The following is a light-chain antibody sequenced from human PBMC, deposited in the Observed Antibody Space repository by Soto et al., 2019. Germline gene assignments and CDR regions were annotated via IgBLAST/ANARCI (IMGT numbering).Light chain of an antibody. CDR1: SSNIGNNY. Sequence: QSVLTQPPSVSAAPGQKVTISCSGSSSNIGNNYVSWYQQLPGTAPELLIYENNKRPSGIPDRFSGSKSGTSATLGITGLQTGDEADYYCGAWDSSLSATVFGTGTKLTVL. CDR2: ENN. V-gene: IGLV1-51*02. CDR3: GAWDSSLSATV. J-gene: IGLJ1*01.